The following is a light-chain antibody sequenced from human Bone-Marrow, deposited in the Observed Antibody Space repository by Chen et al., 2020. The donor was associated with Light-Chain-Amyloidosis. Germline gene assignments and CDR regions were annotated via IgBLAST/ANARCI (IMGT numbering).Light chain of an antibody. J-gene: IGLJ3*02. Sequence: SYVLTQPSPVQVAPAQTAPIACGGNNIGSTSVHWYQQTPGQAPLLVVYDDSDRPSGIPERLSGSNSGNTATLTISRVEAGDEADYYCQVWDRSSDRPVFGGGTKLTVL. V-gene: IGLV3-21*02. CDR1: NIGSTS. CDR3: QVWDRSSDRPV. CDR2: DDS.